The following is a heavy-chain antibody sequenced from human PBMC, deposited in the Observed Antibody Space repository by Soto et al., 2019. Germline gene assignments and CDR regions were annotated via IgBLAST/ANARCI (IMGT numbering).Heavy chain of an antibody. J-gene: IGHJ4*02. CDR3: ARHRVEWYYDISTGYYDY. Sequence: SETLSLTCTVSGGSISSSSYYWGWIRQPPGKGLEWIGSIYYSGSTYYNPSLKSRVTISVDTSKNQFSLKLGSVTAADTAVYYCARHRVEWYYDISTGYYDYWGQGTLVTVSS. D-gene: IGHD3-9*01. CDR2: IYYSGST. CDR1: GGSISSSSYY. V-gene: IGHV4-39*01.